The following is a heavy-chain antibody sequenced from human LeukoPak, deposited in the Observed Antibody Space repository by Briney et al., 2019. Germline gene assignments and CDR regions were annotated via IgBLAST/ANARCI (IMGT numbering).Heavy chain of an antibody. V-gene: IGHV4-31*03. J-gene: IGHJ5*02. Sequence: SETLSLTCTVAGASITTGSPYWIWIRQLPGQGLEFIGYIHYRGSTFYNPSLATRVTISLDASRAQFSLTLTSVTAADTAVYYCARGTTYYERNGVFDPWGQGTLVTVSS. CDR2: IHYRGST. CDR3: ARGTTYYERNGVFDP. D-gene: IGHD3-22*01. CDR1: GASITTGSPY.